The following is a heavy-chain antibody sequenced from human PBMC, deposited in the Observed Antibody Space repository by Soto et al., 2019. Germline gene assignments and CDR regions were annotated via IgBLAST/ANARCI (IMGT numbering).Heavy chain of an antibody. CDR1: GFPFSSYD. Sequence: PGGSLSLSCAASGFPFSSYDMHWVRQATGKGLEWVSAIGTAGDPYYPGSVKGRFTISRENAKNSLYLQMNSLRAGDTAVYYCARGGSRGLNYYYYYGMDVWGQGTTVTVSS. CDR2: IGTAGDP. J-gene: IGHJ6*02. CDR3: ARGGSRGLNYYYYYGMDV. V-gene: IGHV3-13*05. D-gene: IGHD4-17*01.